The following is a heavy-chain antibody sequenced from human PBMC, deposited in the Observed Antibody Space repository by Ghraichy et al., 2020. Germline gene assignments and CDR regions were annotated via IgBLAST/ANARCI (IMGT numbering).Heavy chain of an antibody. Sequence: SETLSLTCTVSGGSISSYYWSWIRQPPGKGLEWIGYIYYSGSTNYNPSLKSRVTISVDTSKNQFSLKLSSVTAADTAVYYCARDRRLDGYYHSFDYWGQGTLVTVSS. D-gene: IGHD5-24*01. V-gene: IGHV4-59*01. J-gene: IGHJ4*02. CDR3: ARDRRLDGYYHSFDY. CDR1: GGSISSYY. CDR2: IYYSGST.